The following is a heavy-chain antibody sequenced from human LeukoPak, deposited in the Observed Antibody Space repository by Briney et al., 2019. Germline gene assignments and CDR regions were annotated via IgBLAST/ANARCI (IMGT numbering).Heavy chain of an antibody. J-gene: IGHJ4*02. CDR3: ARLAVGGWDIRY. V-gene: IGHV3-48*03. CDR2: ISSSGSTI. Sequence: GGSLRLSCAASGFTFSSYEMNWVRQAPGKGLEWVSYISSSGSTIYYADSVKGRFTISRDNAKNSLYLQMNSLRAEDTAVYYCARLAVGGWDIRYWGQGTLVTVSS. D-gene: IGHD6-19*01. CDR1: GFTFSSYE.